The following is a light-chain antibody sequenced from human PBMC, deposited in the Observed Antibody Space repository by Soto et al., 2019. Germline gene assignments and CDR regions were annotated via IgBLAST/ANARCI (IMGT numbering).Light chain of an antibody. J-gene: IGKJ4*01. V-gene: IGKV3-20*01. CDR2: GAS. CDR3: QQYGRSPPALT. Sequence: EIVLTQSPGTLSLSPGERATLSCRASQSVSSSYLAWYQQKPGQAPRLLIYGASSRATGIPDRFSCSGSGTDFTLTISRLEPEDFAVYYCQQYGRSPPALTFGGGTKVEIK. CDR1: QSVSSSY.